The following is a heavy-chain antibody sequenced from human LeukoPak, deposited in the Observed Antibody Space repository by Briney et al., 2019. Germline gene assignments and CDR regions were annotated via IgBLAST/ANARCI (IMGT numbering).Heavy chain of an antibody. V-gene: IGHV1-24*01. D-gene: IGHD2-15*01. Sequence: ASVKVSCKVSGYTLTELSMHWVRQAPGKGLEWMGGFDPEDGETIYAQKFQGRVTMTEDTSTDTAYMELSSLRPEDTAVYYCATVRDCSGGSCYSNWFDPWGQGTLVTVSS. CDR2: FDPEDGET. CDR3: ATVRDCSGGSCYSNWFDP. CDR1: GYTLTELS. J-gene: IGHJ5*02.